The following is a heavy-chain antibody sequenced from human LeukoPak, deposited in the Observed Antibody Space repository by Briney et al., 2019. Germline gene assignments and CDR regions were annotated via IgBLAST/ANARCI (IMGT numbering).Heavy chain of an antibody. Sequence: SETLSLTCTVSGGSISSYYWSWIRQPPGKGLEWIGYIYYSGSTNYHPSLKSRVTISVDTSKNQFSLKLSSVTAADTAVYYCARAKGRYCSGASCYSGYYYYGMDVWGQGTTVTVSS. V-gene: IGHV4-59*01. CDR2: IYYSGST. D-gene: IGHD2-15*01. CDR1: GGSISSYY. CDR3: ARAKGRYCSGASCYSGYYYYGMDV. J-gene: IGHJ6*02.